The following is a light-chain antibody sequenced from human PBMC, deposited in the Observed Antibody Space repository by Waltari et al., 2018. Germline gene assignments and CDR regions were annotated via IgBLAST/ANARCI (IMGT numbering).Light chain of an antibody. V-gene: IGLV1-44*01. J-gene: IGLJ3*02. CDR3: AGWDDSLNGPV. Sequence: QSVLTQPPSASGPPGQRVTISCSGSLSNLASNTLKWYRQLPRTAPKLLLYGDNQRPSGVPDRFSGSKSGTSASLAISGLQSADEADYYCAGWDDSLNGPVFGGGTKLTVL. CDR2: GDN. CDR1: LSNLASNT.